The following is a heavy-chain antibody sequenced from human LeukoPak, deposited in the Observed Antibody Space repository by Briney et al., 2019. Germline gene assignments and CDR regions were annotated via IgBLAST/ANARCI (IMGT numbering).Heavy chain of an antibody. V-gene: IGHV3-21*01. J-gene: IGHJ6*03. CDR3: ARENGGSGEPLGQYYFYMDV. CDR1: GFDFSGYS. D-gene: IGHD3-10*01. CDR2: ITSRSSST. Sequence: GGALRLSCAASGFDFSGYSMVWVRQAPGKGLEWVSSITSRSSSTYYADSVKGRFTISRDNAKASLYLQMNRLRAGDTAVYYCARENGGSGEPLGQYYFYMDVWGKGTTVTVSS.